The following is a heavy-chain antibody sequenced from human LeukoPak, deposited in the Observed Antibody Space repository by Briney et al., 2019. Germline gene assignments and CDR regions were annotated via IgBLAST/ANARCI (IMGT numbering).Heavy chain of an antibody. CDR1: GFTFSSYA. J-gene: IGHJ4*02. D-gene: IGHD3-10*01. CDR2: ISSNGDST. CDR3: ARGNLWFGELVY. Sequence: GGSLRLSCAASGFTFSSYAMHWVRQAPGKGLEYVSAISSNGDSTYYANSLKGRFTISRDDAKNSLYLQMNSLRAEDTAVYYCARGNLWFGELVYWGQGTLVTVSS. V-gene: IGHV3-64*01.